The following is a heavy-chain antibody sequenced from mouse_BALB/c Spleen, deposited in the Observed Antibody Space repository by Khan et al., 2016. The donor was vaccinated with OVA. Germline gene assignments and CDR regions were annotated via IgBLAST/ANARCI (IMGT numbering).Heavy chain of an antibody. CDR2: ISSGGRYA. CDR1: GFTFSSYV. V-gene: IGHV5-9-3*01. CDR3: ARPEVRRDYAMDY. Sequence: EVELVESGGGLVKPGGSLKLSCAASGFTFSSYVMSWVRQTPEKRLEWVATISSGGRYASYPDSVKVRFTIFRDNAKNTLYLTMSSLRSEDTAMYYWARPEVRRDYAMDYWGQGTSGTVSA. D-gene: IGHD2-14*01. J-gene: IGHJ4*01.